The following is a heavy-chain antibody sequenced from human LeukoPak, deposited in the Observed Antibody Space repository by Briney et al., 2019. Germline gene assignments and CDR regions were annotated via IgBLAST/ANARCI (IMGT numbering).Heavy chain of an antibody. Sequence: SVKVSCKASGGTFSSYAISWVRQAPGQGLEWMGRVIPILGIANYAQKFQGRVTITADKSTSTAYMELRSLRSEDTAVYYCARGLRYCSSTSCRAHFYYYYYMDVWGKGTTVTVSS. CDR3: ARGLRYCSSTSCRAHFYYYYYMDV. V-gene: IGHV1-69*04. CDR2: VIPILGIA. D-gene: IGHD2-2*01. J-gene: IGHJ6*03. CDR1: GGTFSSYA.